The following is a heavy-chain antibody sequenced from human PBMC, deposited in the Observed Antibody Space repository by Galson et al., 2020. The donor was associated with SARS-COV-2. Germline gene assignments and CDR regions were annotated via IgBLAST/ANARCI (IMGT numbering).Heavy chain of an antibody. D-gene: IGHD3-9*01. CDR1: GGSISSSNYY. V-gene: IGHV4-39*01. CDR2: TYYSGSG. CDR3: ARQILTGYYSFYYFDY. J-gene: IGHJ4*02. Sequence: SETLSLTCSVSGGSISSSNYYWGWVRQPPGKGLEWIGSTYYSGSGYYNPSLTSRLPISVDTSKNQFFMKLTPVTAADTAVYYCARQILTGYYSFYYFDYWGQGALITVSS.